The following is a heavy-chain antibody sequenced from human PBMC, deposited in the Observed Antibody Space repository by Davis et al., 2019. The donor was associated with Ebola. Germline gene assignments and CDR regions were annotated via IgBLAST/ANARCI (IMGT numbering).Heavy chain of an antibody. D-gene: IGHD6-19*01. CDR2: IKSDGSST. J-gene: IGHJ2*01. V-gene: IGHV3-74*01. Sequence: HTGGSLRLSCAASGFTFSSYLMHWVRQAPGKGLVWVSRIKSDGSSTSYADSVKGRFTISRDNAKNSLYLQMNSPRAEDTAVYYCARASPDSSGWYWYFDLWGRRTLITVSS. CDR1: GFTFSSYL. CDR3: ARASPDSSGWYWYFDL.